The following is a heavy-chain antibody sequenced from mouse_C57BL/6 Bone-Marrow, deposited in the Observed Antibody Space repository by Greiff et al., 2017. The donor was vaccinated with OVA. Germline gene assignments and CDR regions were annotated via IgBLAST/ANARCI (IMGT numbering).Heavy chain of an antibody. Sequence: VQLQQSGAELARPGASVKLSCKASGYTFTSYGISWVKQRPGQGLEWIGEIYPRSGNTYYNEKFKGKATLTADKSSSTAYMELRSLTSEDSAVYFCARLGTGVATRAWFAYWGQGTLVTVSA. V-gene: IGHV1-81*01. J-gene: IGHJ3*01. CDR1: GYTFTSYG. CDR2: IYPRSGNT. CDR3: ARLGTGVATRAWFAY. D-gene: IGHD1-1*01.